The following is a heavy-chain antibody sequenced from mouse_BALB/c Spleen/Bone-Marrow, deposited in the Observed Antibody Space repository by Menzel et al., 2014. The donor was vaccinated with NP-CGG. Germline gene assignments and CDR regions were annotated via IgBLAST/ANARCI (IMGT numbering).Heavy chain of an antibody. CDR2: ISSGGSYT. D-gene: IGHD1-3*01. CDR3: ARLTPDYAMDY. Sequence: EVKLVESGGDLVKPGGSLKLSCAASGFTFSNYGMSWVRPTPDKRLEWVATISSGGSYTYFPDSVKGQFTISRDNAKNTLYLQMNSLKSEDAAMYYCARLTPDYAMDYWGQGTSVTVSS. V-gene: IGHV5-6*01. J-gene: IGHJ4*01. CDR1: GFTFSNYG.